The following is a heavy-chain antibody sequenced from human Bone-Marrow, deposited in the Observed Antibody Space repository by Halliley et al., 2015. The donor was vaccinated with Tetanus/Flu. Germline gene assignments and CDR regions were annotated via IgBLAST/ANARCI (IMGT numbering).Heavy chain of an antibody. CDR2: IRRESNSYAT. V-gene: IGHV3-73*01. CDR3: TRRPDSTAAGYFYYGMDV. J-gene: IGHJ6*02. CDR1: GFSFSASS. Sequence: SLRLSCEASGFSFSASSMHWVRQAPGKGLEWLGRIRRESNSYATEYAASVKGRFIISRDDGKKAAYLQMNNLRLEDTAIYYCTRRPDSTAAGYFYYGMDVWGQGTTVTVSS. D-gene: IGHD2-2*01.